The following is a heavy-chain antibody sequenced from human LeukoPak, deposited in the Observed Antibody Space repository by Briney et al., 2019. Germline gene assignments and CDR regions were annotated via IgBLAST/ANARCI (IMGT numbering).Heavy chain of an antibody. Sequence: SETLSLTCTVSGGSISSYYWSWIRQPPVKGLEWIGYIYYSGSTNYNPSLKSRVTISVDTSKNLFSLKLSSVTAADTAVYYCASSRVYSGSWYYYFDNWGQGTLVTVSS. CDR2: IYYSGST. D-gene: IGHD5-12*01. J-gene: IGHJ4*02. V-gene: IGHV4-59*12. CDR1: GGSISSYY. CDR3: ASSRVYSGSWYYYFDN.